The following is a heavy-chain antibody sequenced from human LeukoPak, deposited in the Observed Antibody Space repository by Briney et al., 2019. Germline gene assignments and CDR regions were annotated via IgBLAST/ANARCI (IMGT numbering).Heavy chain of an antibody. J-gene: IGHJ4*02. D-gene: IGHD1-26*01. CDR2: IYPGDSDT. V-gene: IGHV5-51*01. CDR1: GYSFTSYW. CDR3: ARRFRGIVGSPLYYFDY. Sequence: GESLKISCKGSGYSFTSYWIGWVRQMPGKGLEWMGIIYPGDSDTRYSPSFQGQVTISADKSISTAYLQWSSLKASDTAMYYCARRFRGIVGSPLYYFDYWGQGTLVTVSS.